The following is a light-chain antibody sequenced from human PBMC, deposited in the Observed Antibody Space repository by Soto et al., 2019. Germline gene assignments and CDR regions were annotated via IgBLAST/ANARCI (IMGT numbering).Light chain of an antibody. Sequence: EIVLTESPATLSLSPGERATLSCRASESVSSYLAWYQQKPGLPPRLLIYETSNRVIGIPARFSGSGSGTDFTLTISSLEPEDFAVYYRQQYGSSPLTFGGGTKVDIK. CDR1: ESVSSY. CDR2: ETS. V-gene: IGKV3-11*01. J-gene: IGKJ4*01. CDR3: QQYGSSPLT.